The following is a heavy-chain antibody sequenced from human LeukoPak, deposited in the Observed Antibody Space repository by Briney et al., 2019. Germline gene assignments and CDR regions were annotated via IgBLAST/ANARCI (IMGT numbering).Heavy chain of an antibody. V-gene: IGHV4-39*01. J-gene: IGHJ4*02. CDR1: GGSISSSGYY. CDR3: ARLEMATINFDE. CDR2: FSYSGNT. Sequence: SETLSLTRTVSGGSISSSGYYWGWIRQPPGKGLEWIGSFSYSGNTYYNPSLRSRVTISVDTSKNQFSLKLRSVTAADTAVYYCARLEMATINFDEWGQGTLVTVSS. D-gene: IGHD5-24*01.